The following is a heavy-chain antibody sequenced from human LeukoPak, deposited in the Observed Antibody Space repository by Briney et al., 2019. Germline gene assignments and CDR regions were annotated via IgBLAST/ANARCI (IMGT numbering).Heavy chain of an antibody. V-gene: IGHV1-24*01. J-gene: IGHJ4*02. CDR2: VDPEDGET. CDR3: ATNVRRCSSGWSPGDFDY. CDR1: GYTLTELS. Sequence: ASVKVSCKVSGYTLTELSMHWVRHAHGKGREWMGGVDPEDGETIYEQKFQGRVTMTEDTSTDTAYMELSSLRSEDTAAYYCATNVRRCSSGWSPGDFDYWGQGTLVTVSS. D-gene: IGHD6-19*01.